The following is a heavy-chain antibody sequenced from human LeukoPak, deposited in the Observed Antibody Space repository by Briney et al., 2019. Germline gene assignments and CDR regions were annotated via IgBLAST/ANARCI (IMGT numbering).Heavy chain of an antibody. CDR1: GFTFSNYW. V-gene: IGHV3-74*01. J-gene: IGHJ4*02. Sequence: GGSLRLSCAGSGFTFSNYWMHWIRQVPGKGLVWVSRINTDGSTINYADSVKGQFTISRDNAKNTLYLQMNSLRPEDTAVYYCVSDSESRSGGDYWGQGTLVTVSS. D-gene: IGHD1-26*01. CDR3: VSDSESRSGGDY. CDR2: INTDGSTI.